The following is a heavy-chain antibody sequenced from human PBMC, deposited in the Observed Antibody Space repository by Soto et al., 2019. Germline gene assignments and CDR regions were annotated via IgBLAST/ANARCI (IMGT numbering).Heavy chain of an antibody. V-gene: IGHV1-3*01. CDR2: IKAGNRNT. D-gene: IGHD3-22*01. J-gene: IGHJ4*02. CDR3: ATSRGRYFDNDGSNGPDY. CDR1: GYSFTNYA. Sequence: GASVKVSCKTSGYSFTNYAIHWVRQAPGQRLEWMGLIKAGNRNTKYSQSFQGRVTITITRDTSASTVYMEVSSLRSEDTAVYYCATSRGRYFDNDGSNGPDYWGQGTLVTSPQ.